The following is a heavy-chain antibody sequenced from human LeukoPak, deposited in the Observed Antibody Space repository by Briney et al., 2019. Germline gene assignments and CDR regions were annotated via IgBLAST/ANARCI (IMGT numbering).Heavy chain of an antibody. J-gene: IGHJ4*02. D-gene: IGHD3-10*01. V-gene: IGHV3-23*01. CDR2: ISGSGGST. Sequence: GGSLRLSCAASGCTFSSYAMSWVRQAPGKGLEWVSAISGSGGSTYYADSVKGRFTISRDNSKNTLYLQMNSLRAEDTAVYYCAKRYYYGSGSYYQEYYFDYWGQGTLVTVSS. CDR1: GCTFSSYA. CDR3: AKRYYYGSGSYYQEYYFDY.